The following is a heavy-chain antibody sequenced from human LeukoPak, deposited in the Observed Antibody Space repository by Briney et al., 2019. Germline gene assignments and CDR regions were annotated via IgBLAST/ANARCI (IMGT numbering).Heavy chain of an antibody. CDR2: INPNSGGT. D-gene: IGHD4-17*01. CDR3: ARDNGDYWFDY. J-gene: IGHJ4*02. CDR1: GYTFIAYY. V-gene: IGHV1-2*02. Sequence: ASVKVSCKASGYTFIAYYMHWVRQAPGQGLEWMGWINPNSGGTNYAQKFQGRVTMTRDTSISTAYMELTRLRSDDTAVYYCARDNGDYWFDYWGQGTLVTVSS.